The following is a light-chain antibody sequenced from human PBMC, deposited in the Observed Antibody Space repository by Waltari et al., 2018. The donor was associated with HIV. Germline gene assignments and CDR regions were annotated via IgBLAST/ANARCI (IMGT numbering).Light chain of an antibody. J-gene: IGLJ3*02. Sequence: QSVLTQPPSASGTPGQTVIIPCSGSSPNLGSNPVNWYQQRPGTAPKLPMYSNKPGPASVPHRFGGSKSGTSASLSISGRQSGDEGDYYCGTREDGLKGVFGGGTKMNV. CDR2: SNK. CDR1: SPNLGSNP. CDR3: GTREDGLKGV. V-gene: IGLV1-44*01.